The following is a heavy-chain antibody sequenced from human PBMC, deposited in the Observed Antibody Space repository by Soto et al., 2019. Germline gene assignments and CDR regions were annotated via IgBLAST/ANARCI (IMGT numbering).Heavy chain of an antibody. CDR3: TFFLDGYDPFYCYSCMDV. Sequence: PGGSLRLSCAASGFTFSGSAMHWVRQASGKGLEWVGRIRSKANSYATAYAASVKGRFTLSRDDSKNTAYLQMNSLKTDDTAVYYFTFFLDGYDPFYCYSCMDVWGQGT. J-gene: IGHJ6*02. V-gene: IGHV3-73*01. CDR1: GFTFSGSA. D-gene: IGHD5-18*01. CDR2: IRSKANSYAT.